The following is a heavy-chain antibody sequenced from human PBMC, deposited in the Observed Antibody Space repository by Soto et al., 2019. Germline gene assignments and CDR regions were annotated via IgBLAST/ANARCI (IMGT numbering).Heavy chain of an antibody. Sequence: GGSLRLSCAASGFTFSSYAMSWVRQAPGKGLEWVSAISGSGGSTYYADSVKGRFTISRDNSKNTLFLQMNSLRADDTAVYYCAKVVVASISFFDYWGQGTLVTVSS. J-gene: IGHJ4*02. D-gene: IGHD2-15*01. V-gene: IGHV3-23*01. CDR1: GFTFSSYA. CDR3: AKVVVASISFFDY. CDR2: ISGSGGST.